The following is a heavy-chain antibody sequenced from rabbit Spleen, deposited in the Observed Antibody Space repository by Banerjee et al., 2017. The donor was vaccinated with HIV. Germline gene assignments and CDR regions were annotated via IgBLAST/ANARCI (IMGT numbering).Heavy chain of an antibody. Sequence: QSLEESGGDLVKPGASLTLTCTASGVSFSVSSYMCWVRQAPGKGLEWIACIDVGSSDFTYFASWAKGRFTISKTSSTTVTLQMTSLTAADTATYFCARDTSSSFSSYGMDLWGPGTLVTVS. D-gene: IGHD1-1*01. CDR1: GVSFSVSSY. CDR2: IDVGSSDFT. CDR3: ARDTSSSFSSYGMDL. V-gene: IGHV1S40*01. J-gene: IGHJ6*01.